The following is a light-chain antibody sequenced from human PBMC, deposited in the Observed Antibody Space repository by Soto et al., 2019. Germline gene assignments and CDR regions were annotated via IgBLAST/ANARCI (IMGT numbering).Light chain of an antibody. V-gene: IGKV3-11*01. CDR3: QQRSNWPPVIT. Sequence: DIVLTQSPATLSLSPGERATLSCRASQSFSSHLAWYQQKPGQAPRLLIYDPSNRATGMPASFSGRGSGTDFALTINSLEPEDFPVYYCQQRSNWPPVITFGQGTRLEIK. J-gene: IGKJ5*01. CDR2: DPS. CDR1: QSFSSH.